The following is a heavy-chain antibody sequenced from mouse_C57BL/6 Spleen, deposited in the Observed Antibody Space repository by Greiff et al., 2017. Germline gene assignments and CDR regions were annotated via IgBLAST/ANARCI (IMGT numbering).Heavy chain of an antibody. CDR2: IYPGSGST. V-gene: IGHV1-55*01. D-gene: IGHD1-1*01. CDR1: GYTFTSYW. CDR3: ARDYYGSSYYYFDY. Sequence: QVQLQQPGAELVKPGASVKMSCKASGYTFTSYWITWVKQRPGQGLEWIGDIYPGSGSTNYNEKFKSKATLTVDTSSSTAYRQLSSLTSEDSAVYYCARDYYGSSYYYFDYWGQGTTLTVSS. J-gene: IGHJ2*01.